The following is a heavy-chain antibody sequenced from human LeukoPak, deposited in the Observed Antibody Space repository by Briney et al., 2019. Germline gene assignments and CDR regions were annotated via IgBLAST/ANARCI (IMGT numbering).Heavy chain of an antibody. J-gene: IGHJ5*02. Sequence: GGSLRLSCAASGFTFSSYDIHWVRQATGKGLEWVSPIGSAGDTYYPGSVKGRFTISRENAKNSLYLQMNSLRAGDTAVYYCARGHGSYGPNWFDPWRQGTLVTVS. V-gene: IGHV3-13*01. CDR3: ARGHGSYGPNWFDP. D-gene: IGHD5-18*01. CDR1: GFTFSSYD. CDR2: IGSAGDT.